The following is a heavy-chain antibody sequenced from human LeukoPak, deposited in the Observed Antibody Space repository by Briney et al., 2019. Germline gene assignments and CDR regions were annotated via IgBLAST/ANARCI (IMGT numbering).Heavy chain of an antibody. D-gene: IGHD3-10*01. Sequence: PGGSLRLSCAASGFTFSSYGMHWVRQAPGKGLEWVAVISYDGSNKYYADSVKGRFTISRDNSKNTLYLQMNSLRAEDTAVYYCAKEGLRGRSGSYIPYYWGRGTLVTVSS. CDR2: ISYDGSNK. V-gene: IGHV3-30*18. CDR1: GFTFSSYG. J-gene: IGHJ4*02. CDR3: AKEGLRGRSGSYIPYY.